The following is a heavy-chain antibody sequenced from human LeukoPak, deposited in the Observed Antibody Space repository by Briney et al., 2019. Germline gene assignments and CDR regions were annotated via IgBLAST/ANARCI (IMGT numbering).Heavy chain of an antibody. CDR2: FGTRSSSI. CDR3: AKDAMGSGWQNWFDP. J-gene: IGHJ5*02. Sequence: SGGSLRLSCAASGFTFSNYAMNWVRQAPGKGLEWVSSFGTRSSSIYYAHSVTGRFTVSRDNAKNSLFLQMNSLRAEDTAVYYCAKDAMGSGWQNWFDPWGQGTLVTVSS. CDR1: GFTFSNYA. D-gene: IGHD6-19*01. V-gene: IGHV3-21*01.